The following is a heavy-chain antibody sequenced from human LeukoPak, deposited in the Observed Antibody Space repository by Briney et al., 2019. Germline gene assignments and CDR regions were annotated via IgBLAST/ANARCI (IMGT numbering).Heavy chain of an antibody. D-gene: IGHD6-19*01. CDR3: ARSRGAGPGAYFDY. CDR2: IKQDGNKK. V-gene: IGHV3-7*05. CDR1: GFTFSNYW. Sequence: GGSLRLSCAASGFTFSNYWMSWVRQAPGKGLEWVANIKQDGNKKYYVDSVKGRFTISRDNAKNSLYLQMNSLRAEDTAVYYCARSRGAGPGAYFDYWGQGTLITVSS. J-gene: IGHJ4*02.